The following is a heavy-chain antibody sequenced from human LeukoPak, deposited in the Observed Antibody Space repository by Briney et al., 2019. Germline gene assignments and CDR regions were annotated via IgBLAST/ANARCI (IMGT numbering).Heavy chain of an antibody. CDR2: ISAYNGDT. Sequence: GASVKVSCKASGYTFTNYGISWVRQAPGQGLEWMAWISAYNGDTRYAQKFQGRVILTTEKSTTTAYMELRNLRSDDTAVYYCARDACVSCGGDCCHDPWGQGTLVTVSS. J-gene: IGHJ5*02. V-gene: IGHV1-18*01. CDR3: ARDACVSCGGDCCHDP. CDR1: GYTFTNYG. D-gene: IGHD2-21*02.